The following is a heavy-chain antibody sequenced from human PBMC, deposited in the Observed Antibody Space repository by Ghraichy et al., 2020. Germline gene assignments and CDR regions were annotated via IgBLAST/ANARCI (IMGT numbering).Heavy chain of an antibody. CDR1: GFTFDDYA. J-gene: IGHJ4*02. Sequence: LSLTCAASGFTFDDYAIHWVRQAPGKGLEWVSLISWDGGSTYYADSVKGRFTISRDNSKNSLYLQMNSLRAEDTALYYCAKSLCSGGSCYDFDYWGQGTLVTVSS. CDR2: ISWDGGST. V-gene: IGHV3-43D*03. D-gene: IGHD2-15*01. CDR3: AKSLCSGGSCYDFDY.